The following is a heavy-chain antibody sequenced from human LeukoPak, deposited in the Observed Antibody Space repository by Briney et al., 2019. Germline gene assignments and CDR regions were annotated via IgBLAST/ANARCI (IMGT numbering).Heavy chain of an antibody. D-gene: IGHD4-23*01. CDR3: ARETFTVVTPDY. CDR2: ISGSGRST. CDR1: GFTFNNYA. Sequence: GGSLRLSCAASGFTFNNYAMSWVRQAPGKGLEWVSAISGSGRSTYYADSVKGRFTISRDSSENTLYLQMNSLRAEDTAVYYCARETFTVVTPDYWGQGTLVTVSS. V-gene: IGHV3-23*01. J-gene: IGHJ4*02.